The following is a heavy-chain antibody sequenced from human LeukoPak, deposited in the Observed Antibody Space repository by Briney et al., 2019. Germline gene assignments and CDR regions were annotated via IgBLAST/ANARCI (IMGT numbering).Heavy chain of an antibody. CDR1: GGSISSYY. J-gene: IGHJ4*02. CDR2: IYYSGST. V-gene: IGHV4-59*08. Sequence: SETLSLTCAVSGGSISSYYWSWIRQPPGKGLEWIGYIYYSGSTYYNPSLKSRVTISVDTSKNQFSLKLSSVTAADTAVYYCARRWVGPWYYFDYWGQGTLVTVSS. D-gene: IGHD2-8*02. CDR3: ARRWVGPWYYFDY.